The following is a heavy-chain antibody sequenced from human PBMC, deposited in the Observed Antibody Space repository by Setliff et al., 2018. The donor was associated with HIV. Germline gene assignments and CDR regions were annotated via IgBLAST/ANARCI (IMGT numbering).Heavy chain of an antibody. J-gene: IGHJ6*03. CDR1: GFTFSTYW. CDR3: AKDLRSYRCSIASCSHMDV. V-gene: IGHV3-74*01. D-gene: IGHD3-16*02. Sequence: PGGSLRLSCAASGFTFSTYWMNWVRQAPGKGLVWVSRINSDGSSTGHADSVKGRFTISGDNSKNTLYLQMNSLRSEDAAVYYCAKDLRSYRCSIASCSHMDVWGKGTTVTVSS. CDR2: INSDGSST.